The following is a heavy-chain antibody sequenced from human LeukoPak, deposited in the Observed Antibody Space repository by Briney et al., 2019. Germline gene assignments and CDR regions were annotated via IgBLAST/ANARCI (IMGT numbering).Heavy chain of an antibody. CDR3: AKSYGSGSYFPRDY. V-gene: IGHV3-23*01. D-gene: IGHD3-10*01. Sequence: GGSLRLSCAASGFTFSSCAKSWVRQAPGKGLEWVSAISGSGGSTYYADSVKGRFTISRDNSKNTLYLQMNSLGAEDTAVYYCAKSYGSGSYFPRDYWGQGTLVTVSS. J-gene: IGHJ4*02. CDR1: GFTFSSCA. CDR2: ISGSGGST.